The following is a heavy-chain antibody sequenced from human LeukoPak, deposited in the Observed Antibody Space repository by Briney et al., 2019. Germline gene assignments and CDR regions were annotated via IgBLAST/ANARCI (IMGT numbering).Heavy chain of an antibody. D-gene: IGHD6-19*01. Sequence: SETLSLTRSVSGGSISSYYWSWMRQPAGKGLEWVGRLYTSGSTNYNLSRKSRVTMSVDTSKNQFSLKLSSVTAADTAVYYCARGGEYSSGWYHTDYWGQRTLHSVS. CDR3: ARGGEYSSGWYHTDY. CDR1: GGSISSYY. V-gene: IGHV4-4*07. J-gene: IGHJ4*02. CDR2: LYTSGST.